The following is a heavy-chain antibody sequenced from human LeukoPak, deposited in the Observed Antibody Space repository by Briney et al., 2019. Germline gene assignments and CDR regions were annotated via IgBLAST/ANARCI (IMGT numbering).Heavy chain of an antibody. CDR2: ISGSGGST. V-gene: IGHV3-23*01. D-gene: IGHD1-26*01. CDR1: GFTFSSYS. Sequence: GGSLRLSCAASGFTFSSYSMNWVRQAPGKGLEWVSAISGSGGSTYYADSVKGRFTISRDNSKNTLYLQMNSLRAEDTAVYYCAKGSGDPYYYYYYYMDVWGKGTTVTVSS. J-gene: IGHJ6*03. CDR3: AKGSGDPYYYYYYYMDV.